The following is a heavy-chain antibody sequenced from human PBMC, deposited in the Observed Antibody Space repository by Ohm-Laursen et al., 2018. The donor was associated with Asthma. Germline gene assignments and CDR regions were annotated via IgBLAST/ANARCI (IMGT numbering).Heavy chain of an antibody. CDR1: GFTFSSYG. CDR2: ISYDGSNK. V-gene: IGHV3-30*03. D-gene: IGHD2-8*01. J-gene: IGHJ3*02. CDR3: ARDGVTNVAFDI. Sequence: SLRLSCAASGFTFSSYGMHWVRQAPGKGLEWVAVISYDGSNKYYADSVKGRFTISRDNSKNTLYLQMNSLRAEDTAVYYCARDGVTNVAFDIWGQGTMVTVSS.